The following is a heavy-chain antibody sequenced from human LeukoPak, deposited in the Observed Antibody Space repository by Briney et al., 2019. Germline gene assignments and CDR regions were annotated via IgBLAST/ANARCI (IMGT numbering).Heavy chain of an antibody. Sequence: EGSLRLSCAASGFTFCDYYMSWIRQATGKGLEWVSYISSSGSTIYYADSVKGRFTISRDNAKNSLYLQMNSLRAEDTAVYYCARGGYSSSRAFDYWGQGTLVTVSS. D-gene: IGHD6-13*01. J-gene: IGHJ4*02. CDR1: GFTFCDYY. CDR2: ISSSGSTI. V-gene: IGHV3-11*04. CDR3: ARGGYSSSRAFDY.